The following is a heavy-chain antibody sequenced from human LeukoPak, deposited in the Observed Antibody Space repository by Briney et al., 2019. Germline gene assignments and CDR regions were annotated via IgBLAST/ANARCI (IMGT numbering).Heavy chain of an antibody. CDR1: GGSISSGDYY. CDR3: ARARKWLLASDAFDI. D-gene: IGHD3-22*01. CDR2: IYYSGSI. J-gene: IGHJ3*02. Sequence: SETLSLTCTVSGGSISSGDYYWSWIRQPPGKGLEWIGYIYYSGSIYYNPSLESRLTLSVDTSKNQLSLKLSSVTGADTAVYYCARARKWLLASDAFDIWGQGTMVTVSS. V-gene: IGHV4-30-4*01.